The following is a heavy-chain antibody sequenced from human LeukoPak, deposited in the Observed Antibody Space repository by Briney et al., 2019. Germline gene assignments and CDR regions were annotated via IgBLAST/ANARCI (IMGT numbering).Heavy chain of an antibody. CDR3: ARWSGGSTYHSDHN. CDR2: ISSSSRYI. V-gene: IGHV3-21*01. CDR1: GFTFSSYS. D-gene: IGHD2-15*01. Sequence: GGSLRLSCAASGFTFSSYSINWVGQAPGKGLEWVSSISSSSRYIYYADSVKGRFTISRDNAKNSLYLQMNSLRAEDTAVYYCARWSGGSTYHSDHNWGQGTLVTVSS. J-gene: IGHJ4*02.